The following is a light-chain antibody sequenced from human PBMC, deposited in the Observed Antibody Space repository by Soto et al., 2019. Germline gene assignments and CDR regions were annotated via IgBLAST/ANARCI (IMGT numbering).Light chain of an antibody. Sequence: QSASVSGSPGQSITISCTGTSSDVGGYNYVSWYQQHPGKAPKLVIYGVSYRPSGVSARFSGSKFQNTASLTISGLQAEDEADYYCSSFRSGSVVLFGGGTKLTVL. J-gene: IGLJ3*02. V-gene: IGLV2-14*01. CDR1: SSDVGGYNY. CDR3: SSFRSGSVVL. CDR2: GVS.